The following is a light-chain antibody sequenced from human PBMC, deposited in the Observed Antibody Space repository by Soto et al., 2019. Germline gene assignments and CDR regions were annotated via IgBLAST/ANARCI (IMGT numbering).Light chain of an antibody. Sequence: DIQMTQTPASRAASVGDIDTSTRRASQSISSYLNWYQQKPGKGPKLLIYAASSLQSGVPSRFSGSGSGTAFNLTLSSRQPGEFATYYCQPRYTTPWTFGQGTKVDIK. J-gene: IGKJ1*01. V-gene: IGKV1-39*01. CDR1: QSISSY. CDR3: QPRYTTPWT. CDR2: AAS.